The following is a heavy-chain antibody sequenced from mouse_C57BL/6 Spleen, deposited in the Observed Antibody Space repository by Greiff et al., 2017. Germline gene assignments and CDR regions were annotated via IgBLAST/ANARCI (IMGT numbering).Heavy chain of an antibody. J-gene: IGHJ4*01. D-gene: IGHD1-1*01. CDR2: ISSGGSYT. CDR1: GFTFSSYG. V-gene: IGHV5-6*02. CDR3: ARQNGSSSYYAMDY. Sequence: EVKLVESGGDLVKPGGSLQLSCAASGFTFSSYGMSWVRQTPDKRLEWVATISSGGSYTYYPDSVKGRFTISRDNAKNTLYLQMSSLKSEDTAMYYCARQNGSSSYYAMDYWGQGTSVTVSS.